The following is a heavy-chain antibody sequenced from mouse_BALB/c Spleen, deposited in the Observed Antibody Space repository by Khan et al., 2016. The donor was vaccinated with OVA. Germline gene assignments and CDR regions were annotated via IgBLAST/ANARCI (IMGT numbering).Heavy chain of an antibody. V-gene: IGHV9-1*02. D-gene: IGHD1-2*01. Sequence: QIQLVQSGPELKKPGETVKISCKASGYTFTNYGMNWVKQAPGKGLKWMGWINTYTGEPTYADDFKGRFAFSLETSASTAYLQINNLKNEDMATYFCARTFTTATSYFDDWGAGTTVTVSS. J-gene: IGHJ1*01. CDR1: GYTFTNYG. CDR3: ARTFTTATSYFDD. CDR2: INTYTGEP.